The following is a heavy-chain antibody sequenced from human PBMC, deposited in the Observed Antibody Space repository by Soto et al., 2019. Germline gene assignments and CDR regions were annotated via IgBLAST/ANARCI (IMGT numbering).Heavy chain of an antibody. CDR1: GFIFENFG. D-gene: IGHD1-26*01. CDR2: ISGSGFKK. Sequence: EVVLLESGGDLEQPGGSLRLSCAASGFIFENFGMSWVRQAPGKGLEWISSISGSGFKKYYADSVKGRFTISRDNSKSTVYLELNNLSAEDTAVYHCAKNQGVELVPLATVDWFDPWGQGSVVTVSS. J-gene: IGHJ5*02. CDR3: AKNQGVELVPLATVDWFDP. V-gene: IGHV3-23*01.